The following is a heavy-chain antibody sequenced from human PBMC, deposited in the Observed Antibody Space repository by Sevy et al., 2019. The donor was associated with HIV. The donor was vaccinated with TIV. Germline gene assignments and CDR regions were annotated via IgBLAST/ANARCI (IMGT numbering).Heavy chain of an antibody. J-gene: IGHJ3*02. D-gene: IGHD3-22*01. Sequence: GGSLRLSCAASGFTFSNAWMSWVRQAPGKGLEWVGHIKSKTDGGTTDYAAPVKGRFTISRDDSKNTLYLKMNGLKTEDTAVYYCTTGGGYYYDSSGYYYKAFDIWGQGTMVTVSS. CDR3: TTGGGYYYDSSGYYYKAFDI. V-gene: IGHV3-15*01. CDR1: GFTFSNAW. CDR2: IKSKTDGGTT.